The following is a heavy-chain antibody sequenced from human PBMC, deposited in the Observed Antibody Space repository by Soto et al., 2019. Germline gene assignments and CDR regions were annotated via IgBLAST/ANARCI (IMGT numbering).Heavy chain of an antibody. CDR1: GYTFTSYG. D-gene: IGHD2-15*01. J-gene: IGHJ4*02. Sequence: ASVKVSCKASGYTFTSYGISWVRQAPGQGLEWMGWISAYNGNTNYAQKLQGRVTMTTDTSTSTAYMELRSLRSDDTAVYYCRIVVVVAATLYIDYWGQGTLVTVSS. CDR3: RIVVVVAATLYIDY. V-gene: IGHV1-18*01. CDR2: ISAYNGNT.